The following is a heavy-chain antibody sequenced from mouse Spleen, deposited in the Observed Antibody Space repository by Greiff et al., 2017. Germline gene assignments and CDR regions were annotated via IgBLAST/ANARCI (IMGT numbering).Heavy chain of an antibody. J-gene: IGHJ2*01. V-gene: IGHV1-76*01. CDR2: IYPGSGNT. CDR1: GYTFTDYY. CDR3: ARWDYDVYYFDY. Sequence: QVQLQQSGAELVRPGASVKLSCKASGYTFTDYYINWVKQRPGQGLEWIARIYPGSGNTYYNEKFKGKATLTAEKSSSTAYMQLSSLTSEDSAVYFCARWDYDVYYFDYWGQGTTLTVSS. D-gene: IGHD2-4*01.